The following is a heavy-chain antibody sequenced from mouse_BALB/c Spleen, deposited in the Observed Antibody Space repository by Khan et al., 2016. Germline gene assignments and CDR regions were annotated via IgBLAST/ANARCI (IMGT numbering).Heavy chain of an antibody. J-gene: IGHJ3*01. V-gene: IGHV4-1*02. CDR1: GFDFSRYW. Sequence: EVKRLESGGGLVHPGRSLKLSCAASGFDFSRYWMSWVRQAPGKGLEWIGEINPDSYTINYTPSLKDKFIISRDNAKNTLYLQMSKVRSEDTALYYCARAGYYGYLAYWGQGTLVTVSA. CDR2: INPDSYTI. D-gene: IGHD1-1*01. CDR3: ARAGYYGYLAY.